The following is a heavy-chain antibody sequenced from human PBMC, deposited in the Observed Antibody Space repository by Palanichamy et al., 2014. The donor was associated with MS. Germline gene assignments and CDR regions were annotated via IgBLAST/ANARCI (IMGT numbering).Heavy chain of an antibody. D-gene: IGHD6-6*01. V-gene: IGHV4-4*07. J-gene: IGHJ4*02. CDR3: ARHDSSSSRHVNY. Sequence: VQLQESGPGLVKPSETLSLTCTVSGGSISSYYWSWIRQPAGKGLEWIGRIYTSGSTNYNPSLKSRVTMSVDTSKYQFSLKVTSVTAADTAVYYCARHDSSSSRHVNYWGQGTLVTVSS. CDR1: GGSISSYY. CDR2: IYTSGST.